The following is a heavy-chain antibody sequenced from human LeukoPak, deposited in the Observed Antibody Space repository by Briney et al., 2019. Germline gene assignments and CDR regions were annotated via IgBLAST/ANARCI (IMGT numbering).Heavy chain of an antibody. D-gene: IGHD6-13*01. Sequence: PGGSLRLSCAATGFTFSNFAMTWVRQAPGKGLEWVSSIVGSSSTYYADSLKGRFTISRDNAKNSLYLQMNSLRAEDTAVYYCARIGAGSSRDYWGQGTLVTVSS. CDR2: IVGSSST. CDR3: ARIGAGSSRDY. J-gene: IGHJ4*02. V-gene: IGHV3-21*01. CDR1: GFTFSNFA.